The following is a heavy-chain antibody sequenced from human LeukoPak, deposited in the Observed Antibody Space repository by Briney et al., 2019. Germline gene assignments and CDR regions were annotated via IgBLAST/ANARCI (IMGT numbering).Heavy chain of an antibody. V-gene: IGHV3-23*01. Sequence: GGSLRLSCAASGFTFSSYAMSWVRQAPGKGLEWVSAISGSGGSTYYVDSVKGRFTISRDNSKNTLYLQMNSLRAEDTAVYYCAKVGYYYGSGSYYFDYWGQGTLVTVSS. D-gene: IGHD3-10*01. J-gene: IGHJ4*02. CDR3: AKVGYYYGSGSYYFDY. CDR2: ISGSGGST. CDR1: GFTFSSYA.